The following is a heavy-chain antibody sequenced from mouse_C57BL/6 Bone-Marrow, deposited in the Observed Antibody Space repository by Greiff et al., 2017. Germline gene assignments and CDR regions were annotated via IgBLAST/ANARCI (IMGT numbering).Heavy chain of an antibody. CDR3: ADSSYVGIAY. CDR1: GYTFTSYW. CDR2: IDPSDSYT. J-gene: IGHJ3*01. D-gene: IGHD1-1*01. V-gene: IGHV1-50*01. Sequence: QVQLQQPGAELVKPGASVKLSCKASGYTFTSYWMQWVKQRPGQGLEWIGEIDPSDSYTNYNQKFKGKATLTVDTSSSTAYMQLSSLTSEDSAVYYCADSSYVGIAYWGQGTLVTVSA.